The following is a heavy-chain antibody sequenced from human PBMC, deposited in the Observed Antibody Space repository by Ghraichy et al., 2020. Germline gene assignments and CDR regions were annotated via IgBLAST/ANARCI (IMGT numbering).Heavy chain of an antibody. CDR1: GFTFSSYS. J-gene: IGHJ5*02. Sequence: GGSLRLSCAASGFTFSSYSMNWVRQAPGKGLEWVSSISSSSSYIYYADSVKGRFTISRDNAKNSLYLQMNSLRAEDTAVYYCARAPGGVLECLLANWFDPAGQATLVTVSS. CDR3: ARAPGGVLECLLANWFDP. D-gene: IGHD3-3*01. CDR2: ISSSSSYI. V-gene: IGHV3-21*01.